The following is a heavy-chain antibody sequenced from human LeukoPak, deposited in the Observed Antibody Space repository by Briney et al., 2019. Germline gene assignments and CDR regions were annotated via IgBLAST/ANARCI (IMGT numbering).Heavy chain of an antibody. V-gene: IGHV3-7*01. Sequence: PGGSLRLSCAASGFTFNNYWMSWVRQAPGKGLEWVANIKQDGGEKYYVDSGKGRFTISRDNAKNSLYLQMDSLRAEDTAVYYCARDREAAAGTPYYFDYWGQGTLVTVSS. CDR2: IKQDGGEK. CDR3: ARDREAAAGTPYYFDY. CDR1: GFTFNNYW. D-gene: IGHD6-13*01. J-gene: IGHJ4*02.